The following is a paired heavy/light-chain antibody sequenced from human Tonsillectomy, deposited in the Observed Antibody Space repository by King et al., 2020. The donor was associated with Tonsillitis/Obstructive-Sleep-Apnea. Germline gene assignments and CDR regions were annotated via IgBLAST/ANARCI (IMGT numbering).Light chain of an antibody. CDR1: SSNIGSNT. CDR2: SND. Sequence: QSVLTQPPSASGTPGQRVTISCSGSSSNIGSNTVNWYQQLPGTAPKLLIYSNDQRPSGVPDRFSGSKSGTSASLAISGLQSEDEADYYCAAWDDSLNGWVFGGGTKLTVL. CDR3: AAWDDSLNGWV. V-gene: IGLV1-44*01. J-gene: IGLJ3*02.
Heavy chain of an antibody. CDR2: IYYSGST. D-gene: IGHD2-2*01. CDR1: GGSFSSYF. V-gene: IGHV4-59*01. Sequence: QVQLQESGPGLVKPSETLSLTCTVSGGSFSSYFWSWIRQPPGKGLEWIGYIYYSGSTKYNPSLKSRVTMSVDTSKNQFSLKLSSVTAADTAVYYCARETKYCSSTSCATHFDYWGQGTLVTVSS. CDR3: ARETKYCSSTSCATHFDY. J-gene: IGHJ4*02.